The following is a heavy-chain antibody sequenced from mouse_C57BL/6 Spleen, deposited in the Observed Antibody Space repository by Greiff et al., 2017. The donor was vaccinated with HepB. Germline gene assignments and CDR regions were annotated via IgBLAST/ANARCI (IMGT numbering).Heavy chain of an antibody. CDR1: GYTFTDYY. CDR3: AKGFYDYDRGFDY. J-gene: IGHJ2*01. V-gene: IGHV1-26*01. Sequence: EVQLQQSGPELVKPGASVKISCKASGYTFTDYYMNWVKQSHGKSLEWIGDINPNNGGTSYNQKFKGKATLTVDKSSSTAYMELRSLTSEDSAVYYCAKGFYDYDRGFDYWGQGTTLTVSS. CDR2: INPNNGGT. D-gene: IGHD2-4*01.